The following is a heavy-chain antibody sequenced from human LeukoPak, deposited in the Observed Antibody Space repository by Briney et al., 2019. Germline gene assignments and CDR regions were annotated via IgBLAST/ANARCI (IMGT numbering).Heavy chain of an antibody. CDR1: GGSFSGYC. J-gene: IGHJ5*02. V-gene: IGHV4-34*01. CDR2: INHSGST. CDR3: ARRGITMVRGVRNWFDP. Sequence: PSETLSLTCAVYGGSFSGYCWSWIRQPPGKGQEWIGEINHSGSTNYNPSLKSRVTISVDTSKNQFSLKLSSVTAADTAVYYCARRGITMVRGVRNWFDPWGQGTLVTVSS. D-gene: IGHD3-10*01.